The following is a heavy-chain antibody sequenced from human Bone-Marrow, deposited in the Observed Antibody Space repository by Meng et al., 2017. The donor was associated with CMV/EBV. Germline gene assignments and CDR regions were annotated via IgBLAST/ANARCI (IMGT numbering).Heavy chain of an antibody. CDR1: GFSFSSSW. CDR2: IKQDGSER. J-gene: IGHJ3*02. D-gene: IGHD3-22*01. CDR3: ARGSIVVVIGAFDI. V-gene: IGHV3-7*01. Sequence: GESLKISCAASGFSFSSSWMSWVRQAPGKGLEWVANIKQDGSERYYVNSVKGRFTISRDNAKNSLYLQMNSLRAEDTAVYYCARGSIVVVIGAFDIWGQGTMVTVSS.